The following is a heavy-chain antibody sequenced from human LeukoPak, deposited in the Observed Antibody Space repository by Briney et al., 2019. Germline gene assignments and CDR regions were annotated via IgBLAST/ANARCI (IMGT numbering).Heavy chain of an antibody. CDR2: IYYSGST. V-gene: IGHV4-39*01. CDR1: GGSISSSIYY. Sequence: SETLSLTCTVSGGSISSSIYYWGWIRQPPGKGLEWIGSIYYSGSTYYNPSLKSRVTISVDTSRTHFSLKLSSVTAADTAMYFCARHTPYDFWSGYSFDYWGQGTLVTVSS. CDR3: ARHTPYDFWSGYSFDY. J-gene: IGHJ4*02. D-gene: IGHD3-3*01.